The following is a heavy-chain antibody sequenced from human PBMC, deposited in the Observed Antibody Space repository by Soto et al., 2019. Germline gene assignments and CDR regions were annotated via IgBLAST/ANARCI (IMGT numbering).Heavy chain of an antibody. V-gene: IGHV1-46*01. J-gene: IGHJ4*02. CDR3: ARGGHVVVVTAALDY. D-gene: IGHD2-21*02. CDR2: VNPSGGHT. Sequence: ASVKVSCKASGYTFSDYYIHWVRQAPGQGLEWMGTVNPSGGHTTYSQHFLGRVTMTRDTSTSTLHMELTSLTSEDTAVYYCARGGHVVVVTAALDYWGQGTLVTVSS. CDR1: GYTFSDYY.